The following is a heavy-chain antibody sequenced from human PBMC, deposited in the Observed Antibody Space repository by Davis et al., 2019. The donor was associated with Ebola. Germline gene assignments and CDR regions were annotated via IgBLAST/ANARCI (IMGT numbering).Heavy chain of an antibody. D-gene: IGHD1-20*01. V-gene: IGHV5-51*01. Sequence: KVSCKGSGYNFTNYWIGWVRQMPGKGLEWMGIIFTGDSDTRYRPSFRGQVTISADKSFKTAFLQWSSLKASDTAMYYCASLRRTITGMDDAFDIWGQGTMVTVSS. CDR3: ASLRRTITGMDDAFDI. J-gene: IGHJ3*02. CDR2: IFTGDSDT. CDR1: GYNFTNYW.